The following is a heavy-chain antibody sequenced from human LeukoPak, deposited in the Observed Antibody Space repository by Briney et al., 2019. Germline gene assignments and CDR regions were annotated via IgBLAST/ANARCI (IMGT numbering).Heavy chain of an antibody. CDR3: ARIGFTRILDY. J-gene: IGHJ4*02. CDR1: GFTFDDYA. V-gene: IGHV3-23*01. D-gene: IGHD1-14*01. CDR2: ISGSGGST. Sequence: GGSLRLSCAASGFTFDDYAMHWVRQAPGRGLEWVSAISGSGGSTYYADSVKGRFTISRDNSKNTLYLQMNRLRAEDTAVYYCARIGFTRILDYWGQGTLVTVSS.